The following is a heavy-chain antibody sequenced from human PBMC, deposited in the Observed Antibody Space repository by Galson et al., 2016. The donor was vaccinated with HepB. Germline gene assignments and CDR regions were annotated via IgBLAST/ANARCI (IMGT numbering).Heavy chain of an antibody. V-gene: IGHV3-30*18. J-gene: IGHJ4*02. CDR3: ANGYYDFWSGYYTYFDY. Sequence: SLRLSCAASGFTFSSYGMHWVRQAPGKGLEWVAVISYDGSNKYYADSVKGRFTISRDNSKNKTYLQMNSLKAEDTAVYYCANGYYDFWSGYYTYFDYWGQGTLVTVSS. CDR1: GFTFSSYG. D-gene: IGHD3-3*01. CDR2: ISYDGSNK.